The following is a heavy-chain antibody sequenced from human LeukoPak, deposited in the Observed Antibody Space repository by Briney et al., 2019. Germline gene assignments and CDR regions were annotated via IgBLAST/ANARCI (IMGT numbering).Heavy chain of an antibody. CDR2: INHSGTT. CDR1: GGSFSGYY. CDR3: ASVDYDSSGYYFDY. Sequence: TSETLSLTCAVYGGSFSGYYWSWIRQPPGKGLEWIGEINHSGTTNYNPSLKSRVTISVDTSKNQFSLKLSSVTAADTAVYYCASVDYDSSGYYFDYWGQGTLVTVSS. J-gene: IGHJ4*02. V-gene: IGHV4-34*01. D-gene: IGHD3-22*01.